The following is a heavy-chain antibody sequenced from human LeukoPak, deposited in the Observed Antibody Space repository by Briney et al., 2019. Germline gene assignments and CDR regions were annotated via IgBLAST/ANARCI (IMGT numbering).Heavy chain of an antibody. Sequence: SETLSLTCTVSGGSISSSSYYWGWIRQPPGKGLEWIGSIYYSGSTYYNPSLKSRVTISVDTSKNQLSLKLSSVTAADTAVYYCARLLYYYDSSGYFQHWGQGTLVTVSS. V-gene: IGHV4-39*01. D-gene: IGHD3-22*01. J-gene: IGHJ1*01. CDR3: ARLLYYYDSSGYFQH. CDR2: IYYSGST. CDR1: GGSISSSSYY.